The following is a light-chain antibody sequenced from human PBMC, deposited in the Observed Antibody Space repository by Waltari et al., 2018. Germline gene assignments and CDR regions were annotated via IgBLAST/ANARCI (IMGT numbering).Light chain of an antibody. J-gene: IGLJ2*01. CDR1: STNVGTYKY. Sequence: QSALTQPRSVSGSPGQSVTVSCTGTSTNVGTYKYISWYQHHPGRAPQLLIVDANKRPSGVPDRFSGSKSDNTASLTISGLRPEDEAYYYCCSSVVSYTVVFGGGTKVTVL. V-gene: IGLV2-11*01. CDR3: CSSVVSYTVV. CDR2: DAN.